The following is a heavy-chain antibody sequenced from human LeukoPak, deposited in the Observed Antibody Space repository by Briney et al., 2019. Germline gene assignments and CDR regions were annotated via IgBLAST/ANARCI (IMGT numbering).Heavy chain of an antibody. CDR1: GFTFYAYW. CDR2: INTHGRTI. CDR3: TRGFREGFDV. V-gene: IGHV3-74*01. D-gene: IGHD3-10*01. J-gene: IGHJ3*01. Sequence: GGSLRLSCVASGFTFYAYWIHWVRHGPGKGVVWVSRINTHGRTINYADSVEGGFTVSRDNARNTVYLQMNNLKSEDTSMYYCTRGFREGFDVWGQGTMVTVSS.